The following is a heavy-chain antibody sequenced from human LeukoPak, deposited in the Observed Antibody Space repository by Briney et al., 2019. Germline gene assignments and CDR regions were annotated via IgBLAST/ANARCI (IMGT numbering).Heavy chain of an antibody. CDR3: ATSPLWGYAFDI. CDR1: GFTFSSYA. D-gene: IGHD2/OR15-2a*01. J-gene: IGHJ3*02. Sequence: GGSLRLSCAASGFTFSSYAMHWVRQAPGKGLGWVAVISYDGSNKYYADSVKGRFTISRDNSKNTLYLQMNSLRAEDTAVYYCATSPLWGYAFDIWGQGTVVTVSS. CDR2: ISYDGSNK. V-gene: IGHV3-30-3*01.